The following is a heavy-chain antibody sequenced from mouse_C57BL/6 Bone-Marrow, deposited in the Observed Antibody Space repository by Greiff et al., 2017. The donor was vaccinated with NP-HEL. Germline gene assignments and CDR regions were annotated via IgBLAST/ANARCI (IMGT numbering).Heavy chain of an antibody. CDR2: INPSNGGT. V-gene: IGHV1-53*01. CDR1: GYTFTSYW. CDR3: ARCSYYYGSSCDAMDY. D-gene: IGHD1-1*01. Sequence: QVQLQQSGTELVKPGASVKLSCKASGYTFTSYWMHWVKQRPGQGLEWIGNINPSNGGTNYNEKFKSKATLTVDKSSSTAYMQLSSLTSEDSAVYYCARCSYYYGSSCDAMDYWGQGTSVTVSS. J-gene: IGHJ4*01.